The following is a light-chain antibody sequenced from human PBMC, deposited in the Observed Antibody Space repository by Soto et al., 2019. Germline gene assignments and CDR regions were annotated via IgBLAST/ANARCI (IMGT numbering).Light chain of an antibody. CDR1: SSDVAGYNY. J-gene: IGLJ2*01. CDR2: DVS. Sequence: QSALTQPASVSGSPGQSITISCTGTSSDVAGYNYVSWYQQHPGKAPKLMIYDVSNLPSGVSNRFSGSKSGNTASLTISGLQAEDEADYYCSSYTSSSTPIFGGGTKLTVL. CDR3: SSYTSSSTPI. V-gene: IGLV2-14*01.